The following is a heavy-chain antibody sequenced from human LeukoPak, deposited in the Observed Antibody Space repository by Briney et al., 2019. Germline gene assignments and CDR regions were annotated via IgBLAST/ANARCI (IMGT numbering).Heavy chain of an antibody. J-gene: IGHJ4*02. CDR2: IIPIFGTA. V-gene: IGHV1-69*13. CDR1: GGTFSSYA. Sequence: SVKVSCKASGGTFSSYAISWVRQTPGQGLEWMGGIIPIFGTANYAQKFQGRVTITADESTSTAYMELSSLRSEDTAVYYCARGYYDFWSGPRALDYWGQGTLVTVSS. CDR3: ARGYYDFWSGPRALDY. D-gene: IGHD3-3*01.